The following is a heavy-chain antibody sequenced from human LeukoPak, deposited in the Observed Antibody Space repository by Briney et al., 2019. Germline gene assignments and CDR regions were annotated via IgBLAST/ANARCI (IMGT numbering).Heavy chain of an antibody. CDR1: GYSFTSYW. Sequence: GESLKISCKGSGYSFTSYWIGWVRQMPGKGLEWMGIIHPGDSETRYSPSFQGQVSISADKSITTAYLQWSRLRASDTAMYYCARQYCSTTSCLEYYFDYWGQGTLVTVSP. CDR2: IHPGDSET. V-gene: IGHV5-51*01. D-gene: IGHD2-2*01. CDR3: ARQYCSTTSCLEYYFDY. J-gene: IGHJ4*02.